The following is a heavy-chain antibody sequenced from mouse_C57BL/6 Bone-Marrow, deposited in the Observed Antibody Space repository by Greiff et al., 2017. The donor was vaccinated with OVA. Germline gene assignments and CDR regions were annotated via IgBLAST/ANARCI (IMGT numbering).Heavy chain of an antibody. CDR2: IYPGDGDT. CDR1: GYAFSSSW. V-gene: IGHV1-82*01. Sequence: QVQLQQSGPELVKPGASVKISCKASGYAFSSSWMNWVKKRPGKGLEWIGRIYPGDGDTNYNGKFKGKATLTADKSSSTAYMQLSSLTSADSAVYFCARHEDGYYASYLDYWGQGTTLTVSS. D-gene: IGHD2-3*01. CDR3: ARHEDGYYASYLDY. J-gene: IGHJ2*01.